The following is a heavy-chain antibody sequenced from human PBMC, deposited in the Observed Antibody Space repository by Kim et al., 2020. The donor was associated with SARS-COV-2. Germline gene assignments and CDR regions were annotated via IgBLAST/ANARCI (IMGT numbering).Heavy chain of an antibody. CDR1: GFTVSYKS. CDR2: LYSVGST. Sequence: GGSLRLSCTASGFTVSYKSISWVRQAPGKGLEWVSTLYSVGSTYYSASVRGRFTISRDIFKNTVFLQMNNLRTGDTAVYYCARAHSEYYYGLDVWGQGTTVTVSS. D-gene: IGHD2-15*01. V-gene: IGHV3-66*01. J-gene: IGHJ6*02. CDR3: ARAHSEYYYGLDV.